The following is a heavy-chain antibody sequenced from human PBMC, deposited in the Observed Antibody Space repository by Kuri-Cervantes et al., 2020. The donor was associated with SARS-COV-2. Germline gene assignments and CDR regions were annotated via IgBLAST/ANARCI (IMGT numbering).Heavy chain of an antibody. V-gene: IGHV3-72*01. CDR1: GFTFSSYS. J-gene: IGHJ1*01. Sequence: GGSLRLSCAASGFTFSSYSIDWVRQAPGKGLEWVGRSSNKVYRYTTEYATSVKGRFTISRDFSKNSLSLQMDSLTTEDTAVYYCARSLTTTYSFWGQGTLVTVSS. D-gene: IGHD4-11*01. CDR3: ARSLTTTYSF. CDR2: SSNKVYRYTT.